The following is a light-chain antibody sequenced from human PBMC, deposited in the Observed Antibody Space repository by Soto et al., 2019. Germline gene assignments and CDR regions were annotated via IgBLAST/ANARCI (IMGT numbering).Light chain of an antibody. V-gene: IGKV3-20*01. J-gene: IGKJ2*01. CDR1: QSISSSY. CDR2: GAS. Sequence: EIVLTQSPGTLSLSPGERATLSCRASQSISSSYLAWYQQKPGQAPRLLIYGASSRATGIPDRFSGGGTGTDFTLTISRLEPEDFAVYYCQQYGSSPPGTFGQGTKLEIK. CDR3: QQYGSSPPGT.